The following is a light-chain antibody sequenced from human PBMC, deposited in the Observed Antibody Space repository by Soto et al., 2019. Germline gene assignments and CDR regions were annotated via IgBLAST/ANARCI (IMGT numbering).Light chain of an antibody. V-gene: IGKV1-39*01. J-gene: IGKJ2*01. CDR3: HETYSAPYT. CDR1: QSISSS. CDR2: DAS. Sequence: DIQMTQSPSSLSASVGDRVTITCRASQSISSSLNWYQQKPGKAPNLLIYDASNLESGVPSRFSGSGSGTDFTLTISRLQPEDFAKYYCHETYSAPYTFGQGTNPEIK.